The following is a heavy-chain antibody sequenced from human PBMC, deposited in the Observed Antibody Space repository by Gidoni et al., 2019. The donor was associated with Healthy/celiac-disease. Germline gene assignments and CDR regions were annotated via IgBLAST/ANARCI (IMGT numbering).Heavy chain of an antibody. D-gene: IGHD3-10*01. Sequence: QVQLVESGGGVVQPGRSLRLSCAASGFTFSSYVMHWVRQAPGKGLEWVAVIWYDGSNKYYADSVKGRFTISRDKSKNTLYLQMNSLRAEDTAVYYCARGISRAFDIWGQGTMVTVSS. CDR2: IWYDGSNK. J-gene: IGHJ3*02. CDR1: GFTFSSYV. CDR3: ARGISRAFDI. V-gene: IGHV3-33*01.